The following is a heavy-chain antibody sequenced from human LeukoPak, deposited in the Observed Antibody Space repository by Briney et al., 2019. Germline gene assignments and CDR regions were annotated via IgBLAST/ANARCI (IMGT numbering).Heavy chain of an antibody. J-gene: IGHJ6*02. CDR2: INAGNGNT. Sequence: ASVKVSCKASGYTFTSYAMHWVRQAPGQRLEWMGWINAGNGNTKYSQKFQGRVTITRDTSASIAYMELSSLRSEDTAVYYCARGLDYYDSSGYYYYYGMDVWGQGTTVTVSS. CDR3: ARGLDYYDSSGYYYYYGMDV. CDR1: GYTFTSYA. D-gene: IGHD3-22*01. V-gene: IGHV1-3*01.